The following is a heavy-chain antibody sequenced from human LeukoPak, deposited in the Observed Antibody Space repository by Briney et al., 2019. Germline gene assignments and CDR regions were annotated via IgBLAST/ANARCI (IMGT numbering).Heavy chain of an antibody. D-gene: IGHD3/OR15-3a*01. CDR2: INPSGGST. CDR1: GYTFTSYY. Sequence: GASVKVSCKASGYTFTSYYMHWVRQAPGQGLEWMGIINPSGGSTSYAQNFQDRVTMTTDTSTNTAYMELRSLTSDDTAVYFCARVFGYYYFYMDVWGEGTTVIISS. J-gene: IGHJ6*03. CDR3: ARVFGYYYFYMDV. V-gene: IGHV1-46*01.